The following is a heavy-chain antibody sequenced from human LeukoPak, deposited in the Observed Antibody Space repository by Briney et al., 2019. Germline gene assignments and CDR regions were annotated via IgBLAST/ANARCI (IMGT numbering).Heavy chain of an antibody. CDR2: IIPIFGTA. J-gene: IGHJ4*02. D-gene: IGHD2-15*01. CDR3: ARGEAPYCSGGSCYVDY. Sequence: GASVKVSCKASGGTFSSYAISWVRQAPGQGLEWMGGIIPIFGTANYAQKLQGRVTMTTDTSTSTAYMELRSLRSDDTAVYYCARGEAPYCSGGSCYVDYWGQGTLVTVSS. CDR1: GGTFSSYA. V-gene: IGHV1-69*05.